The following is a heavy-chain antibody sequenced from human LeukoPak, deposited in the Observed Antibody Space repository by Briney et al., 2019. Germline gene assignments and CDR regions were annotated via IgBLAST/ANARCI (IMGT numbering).Heavy chain of an antibody. V-gene: IGHV3-23*01. CDR3: AKPETSSSWPNWFDP. CDR2: ISGSGGST. Sequence: GGSLRLSCAASGFTFSSYAMSWVRQALGKGLEWVSAISGSGGSTYYADSVKGRFTISRDNSKNTLYLQMNSLRAEDTAVYYCAKPETSSSWPNWFDPWGQGTLVTVSS. J-gene: IGHJ5*02. D-gene: IGHD6-13*01. CDR1: GFTFSSYA.